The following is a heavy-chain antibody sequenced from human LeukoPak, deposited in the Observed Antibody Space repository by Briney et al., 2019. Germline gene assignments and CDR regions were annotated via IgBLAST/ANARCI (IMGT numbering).Heavy chain of an antibody. CDR3: ARSVVTLYWYFDL. D-gene: IGHD4-23*01. V-gene: IGHV4-59*01. CDR1: GGSISGYY. J-gene: IGHJ2*01. Sequence: SESLSLTCTVSGGSISGYYYNWIRQPPGKGREWIGYIYYSGSTNYNPSLKSRVTISLDTSKNQFSLKLSSVTTADTAVYYCARSVVTLYWYFDLWGRGTLVTVSS. CDR2: IYYSGST.